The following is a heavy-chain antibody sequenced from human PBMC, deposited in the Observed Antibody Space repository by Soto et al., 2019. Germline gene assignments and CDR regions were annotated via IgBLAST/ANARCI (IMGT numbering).Heavy chain of an antibody. D-gene: IGHD2-15*01. CDR2: ISSSSSYI. CDR1: GFTFSSYS. J-gene: IGHJ4*02. CDR3: ARARYCSGGSCPFDY. V-gene: IGHV3-21*01. Sequence: PGGSLRLSCAASGFTFSSYSMKWVRQAPGKGLEWVSSISSSSSYIYYADSVKGRFTISRDNAKNSLYLQMNSLRAEDTAVYYCARARYCSGGSCPFDYWGQGTLVTVSS.